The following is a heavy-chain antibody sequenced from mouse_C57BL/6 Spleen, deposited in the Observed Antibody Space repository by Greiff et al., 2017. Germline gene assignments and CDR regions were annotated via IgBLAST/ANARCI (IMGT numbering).Heavy chain of an antibody. Sequence: QVQLQQSGAELVRPGASVKLSCKASGYTFTDYYINWVKQRPGPGLEWIARIYPGSGNTYYNEKFKGKATLTAEKSSSTAYMQLSSLTSEDSAVYFCARGDYYGSSSFAYWGQGTLVTVSA. J-gene: IGHJ3*01. D-gene: IGHD1-1*01. CDR2: IYPGSGNT. CDR3: ARGDYYGSSSFAY. CDR1: GYTFTDYY. V-gene: IGHV1-76*01.